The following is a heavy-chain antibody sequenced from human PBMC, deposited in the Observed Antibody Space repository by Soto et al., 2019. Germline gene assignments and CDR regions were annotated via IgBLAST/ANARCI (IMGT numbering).Heavy chain of an antibody. CDR3: ARECGGDCYGWFDP. J-gene: IGHJ5*02. D-gene: IGHD2-21*02. CDR1: GGSISSYY. V-gene: IGHV4-59*01. Sequence: SETLSLTCTVSGGSISSYYWSWIRQPPGKGLEWIGYIYYSGSTNYNPPLKSRVTISVDTSKNQFSLKLSSVTAADTAVYYCARECGGDCYGWFDPWGQGTLVTVSS. CDR2: IYYSGST.